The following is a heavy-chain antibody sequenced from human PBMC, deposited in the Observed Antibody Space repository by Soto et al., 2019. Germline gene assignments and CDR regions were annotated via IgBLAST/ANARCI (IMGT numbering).Heavy chain of an antibody. CDR2: IIPILGIA. V-gene: IGHV1-69*04. CDR3: ARENQLRKALAFDI. Sequence: SVKVSCKASGGTFSSYTISWVRQAPGQGLEWMGRIIPILGIANYAQKFQGRVTITADKSTSTAYMELSSLRSEDTAVYYCARENQLRKALAFDIWGQGTMVTVS. J-gene: IGHJ3*02. D-gene: IGHD2-2*01. CDR1: GGTFSSYT.